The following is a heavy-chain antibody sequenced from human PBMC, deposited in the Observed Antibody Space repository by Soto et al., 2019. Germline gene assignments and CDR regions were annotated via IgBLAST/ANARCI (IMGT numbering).Heavy chain of an antibody. V-gene: IGHV4-39*07. Sequence: PSETLSLTCTVSGGSISSSSYYWGWIRQPPGKGLEWIGSIYYSGSLYYNPSLKSRVSMSVDTSKNQFSLNLSSVTAADTAVYYCARELPQRQGRNMDVWGQGTTVTVSS. D-gene: IGHD1-1*01. CDR3: ARELPQRQGRNMDV. J-gene: IGHJ6*02. CDR2: IYYSGSL. CDR1: GGSISSSSYY.